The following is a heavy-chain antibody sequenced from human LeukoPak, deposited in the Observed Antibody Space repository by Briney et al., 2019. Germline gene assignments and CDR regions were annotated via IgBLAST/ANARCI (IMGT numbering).Heavy chain of an antibody. J-gene: IGHJ4*02. CDR1: GFTFSSYA. D-gene: IGHD6-19*01. CDR2: ISGSGGST. Sequence: GGSLRLSCAASGFTFSSYAMSWVRQAPGKGPEWVSAISGSGGSTYYADSVKGRFTISRDNSKNTLYLQMNSLRAEDTAVYYCAKGRYSSGWWEYDYWGQGTLVTVSS. V-gene: IGHV3-23*01. CDR3: AKGRYSSGWWEYDY.